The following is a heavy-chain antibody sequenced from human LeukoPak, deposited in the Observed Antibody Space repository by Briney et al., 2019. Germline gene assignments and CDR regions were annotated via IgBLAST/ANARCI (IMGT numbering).Heavy chain of an antibody. J-gene: IGHJ4*02. V-gene: IGHV5-51*01. D-gene: IGHD2-21*02. Sequence: GESLKISCRGSGYTFVDYWSGWVRQMPGKGLEWIGFIYPSDSDTRYSPSFQGQVTISADATMNTAFLQWSSLKASDTAIYYCARFRCGGDCHSDFWGQGTLVTVAS. CDR2: IYPSDSDT. CDR1: GYTFVDYW. CDR3: ARFRCGGDCHSDF.